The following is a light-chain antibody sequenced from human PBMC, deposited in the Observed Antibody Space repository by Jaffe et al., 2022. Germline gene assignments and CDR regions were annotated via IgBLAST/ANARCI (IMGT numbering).Light chain of an antibody. CDR3: ATWYGGRNVWV. Sequence: QSVLTQPPSLSATPGQRVTISCSATNSDIEHNYISWYQQVPGTAPKLLIYENDKRPSGIPERFSGSKSGASATLAITGLQTGDEANYYCATWYGGRNVWVFGGGTRLTVL. CDR2: END. CDR1: NSDIEHNY. J-gene: IGLJ3*02. V-gene: IGLV1-51*02.